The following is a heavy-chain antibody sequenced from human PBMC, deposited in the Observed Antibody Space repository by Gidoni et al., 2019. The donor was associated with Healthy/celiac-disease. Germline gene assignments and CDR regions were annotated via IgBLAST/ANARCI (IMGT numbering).Heavy chain of an antibody. V-gene: IGHV4-61*02. CDR3: ASGLLAYSSRAPFDI. J-gene: IGHJ3*02. CDR2: IYTSGST. D-gene: IGHD6-13*01. CDR1: GGSISRGSYY. Sequence: QVQLQESGPGLVKPSQTLSLTCTVSGGSISRGSYYWSWSRPPAGKGLEWIGRIYTSGSTNYNPSLKSRVTMSVDTSKNQFSLKLSSVTAADTAVYYCASGLLAYSSRAPFDIWGQGTMVTVSS.